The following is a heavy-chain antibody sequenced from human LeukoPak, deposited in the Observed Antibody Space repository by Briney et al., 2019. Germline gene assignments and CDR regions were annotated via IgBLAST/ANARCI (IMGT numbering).Heavy chain of an antibody. Sequence: SVKVSCKTSGGTFSSYAISWVRQAPGQGLEWMGRIIPIFGTANYAQKFQGRVTITTDESTSTAYMELSSLRSEDTAVYYCARDGYSGYDLYYWGQGTLATVSS. CDR1: GGTFSSYA. CDR2: IIPIFGTA. J-gene: IGHJ4*02. CDR3: ARDGYSGYDLYY. V-gene: IGHV1-69*05. D-gene: IGHD5-12*01.